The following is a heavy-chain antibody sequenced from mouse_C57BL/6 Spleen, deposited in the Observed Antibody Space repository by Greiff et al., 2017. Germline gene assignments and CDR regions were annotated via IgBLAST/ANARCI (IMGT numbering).Heavy chain of an antibody. V-gene: IGHV14-3*01. D-gene: IGHD1-1*01. CDR1: GFNIKNTY. Sequence: EVQRVESVAELVRPGASVKLSCTASGFNIKNTYMHWVKQRPEQGLEWIGRIDPANGNTKYAPKFQGKATITADTSSNTAYLQLSSLTSEDTAIYYCAREWDYYGSSFPFAYWGQGTLVTVSA. CDR3: AREWDYYGSSFPFAY. CDR2: IDPANGNT. J-gene: IGHJ3*01.